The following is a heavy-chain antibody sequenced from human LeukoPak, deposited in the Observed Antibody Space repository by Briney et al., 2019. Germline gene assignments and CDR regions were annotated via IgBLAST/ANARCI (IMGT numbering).Heavy chain of an antibody. V-gene: IGHV3-23*01. Sequence: GGSLRLSCVASGFTFSSYSMHWVRQAPGEWLEWLSGISNTGRATDYADSIKGRFTISRDNSKNTVFLQMNSLRAEDTAEYFCAHQVPPNDEFFDHWGQGTLVTVSS. CDR2: ISNTGRAT. CDR3: AHQVPPNDEFFDH. J-gene: IGHJ5*02. CDR1: GFTFSSYS.